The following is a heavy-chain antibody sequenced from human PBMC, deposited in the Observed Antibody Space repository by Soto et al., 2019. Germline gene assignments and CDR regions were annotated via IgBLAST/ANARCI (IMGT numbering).Heavy chain of an antibody. CDR1: GGSISSGDYY. Sequence: QVQLQESGPGLVKPSQTLSLTCTVSGGSISSGDYYWSWIRQPPGKGLEWIGYISYSGSTYYNPSLKSRVTISVDTSKNQFSLKLSSVTAADTAVYYCASNDYGDQKPPFPDYWGQGTLVTVSS. D-gene: IGHD4-17*01. CDR3: ASNDYGDQKPPFPDY. CDR2: ISYSGST. J-gene: IGHJ4*02. V-gene: IGHV4-30-4*01.